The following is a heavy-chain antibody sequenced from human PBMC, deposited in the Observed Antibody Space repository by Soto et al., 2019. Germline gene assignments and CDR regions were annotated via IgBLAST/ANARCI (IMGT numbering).Heavy chain of an antibody. V-gene: IGHV1-8*01. CDR3: ARWGAYGDPPPEHAFDI. CDR1: GYTFTSYD. CDR2: MNPNSGNT. Sequence: ASVKVSCKASGYTFTSYDINWVRQATGQGLEWMGWMNPNSGNTGYAQKFQGRVTMTRNTSISTAYMELSSLRYEDTAVYYCARWGAYGDPPPEHAFDIWGQGTMVTVSS. J-gene: IGHJ3*02. D-gene: IGHD4-17*01.